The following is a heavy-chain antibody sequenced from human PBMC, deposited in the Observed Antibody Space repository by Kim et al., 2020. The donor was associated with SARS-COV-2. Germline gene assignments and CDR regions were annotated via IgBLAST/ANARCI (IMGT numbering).Heavy chain of an antibody. CDR2: IYSGGSST. D-gene: IGHD3-10*01. J-gene: IGHJ4*02. V-gene: IGHV3-23*03. CDR3: AKVRVYYGSGSYYNAVYFDY. CDR1: GFTFSSYA. Sequence: GGSLRLSCAASGFTFSSYAMSWVRQAPGKGLEWVSVIYSGGSSTYYADSVKGRFTISRDNSKNTLYLQMNSLRAEDTAVYYCAKVRVYYGSGSYYNAVYFDYWGQGTLVTVSS.